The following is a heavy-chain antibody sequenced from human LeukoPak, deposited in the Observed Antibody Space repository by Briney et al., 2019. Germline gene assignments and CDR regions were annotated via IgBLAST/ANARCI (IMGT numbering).Heavy chain of an antibody. CDR1: GFTFNNYW. CDR2: IKNDGSDQ. J-gene: IGHJ6*02. V-gene: IGHV3-7*01. CDR3: ARVAHDYVWGSYRQYGLDV. D-gene: IGHD3-16*02. Sequence: PGGSLRLPCAASGFTFNNYWMTWVRQAPGKGLEWVANIKNDGSDQYYVDSVKGRFSISRDNAKNSLYLQVYSLRDEDTAVYYCARVAHDYVWGSYRQYGLDVWGQGTTVTVSS.